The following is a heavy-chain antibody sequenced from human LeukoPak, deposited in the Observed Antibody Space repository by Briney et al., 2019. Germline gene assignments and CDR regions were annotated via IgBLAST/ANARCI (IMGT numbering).Heavy chain of an antibody. Sequence: ASVKVSCKASGYTFTSHGITWVRQAPGQGLEWMGWISVYNGNTNYSQKLQGRVTMTRDTSTSTVYMELSSLRSEDTAVYYCARGYGDLLDYWGQGTLVTVSS. V-gene: IGHV1-18*01. CDR3: ARGYGDLLDY. J-gene: IGHJ4*02. CDR2: ISVYNGNT. D-gene: IGHD4-17*01. CDR1: GYTFTSHG.